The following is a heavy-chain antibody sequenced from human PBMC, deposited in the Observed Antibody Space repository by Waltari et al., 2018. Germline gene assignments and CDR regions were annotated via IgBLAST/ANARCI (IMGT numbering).Heavy chain of an antibody. D-gene: IGHD1-26*01. CDR2: IIPIFGTA. Sequence: QVQLVQSGAEVKKPGSSVKVSCKASGGTFSSYAISWVRQAPGQGLEWMGGIIPIFGTANYAQKFQGRVTMTRDTSISTAYMELSRLRSDDTAVYYCARDRVGATRRGWFDPWGQGTLVTVSS. V-gene: IGHV1-69*06. J-gene: IGHJ5*02. CDR3: ARDRVGATRRGWFDP. CDR1: GGTFSSYA.